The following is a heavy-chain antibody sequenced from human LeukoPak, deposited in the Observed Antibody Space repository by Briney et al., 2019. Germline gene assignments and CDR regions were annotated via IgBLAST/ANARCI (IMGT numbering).Heavy chain of an antibody. V-gene: IGHV1-8*03. CDR3: ARVPPRLELRGAFDI. J-gene: IGHJ3*02. CDR1: GYTFTSYD. D-gene: IGHD1-7*01. Sequence: ASVKVSCKASGYTFTSYDINWVRQATGQGREWMGWMNPNSGNTGYAQKFQGRVTITRNTSISTAYMELSSLRSEDTAVYYCARVPPRLELRGAFDIWGQGTMVTVSS. CDR2: MNPNSGNT.